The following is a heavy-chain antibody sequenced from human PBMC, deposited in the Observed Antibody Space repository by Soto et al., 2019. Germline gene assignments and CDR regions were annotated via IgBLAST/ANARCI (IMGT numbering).Heavy chain of an antibody. D-gene: IGHD6-19*01. CDR1: GYSFTSYW. J-gene: IGHJ3*02. V-gene: IGHV5-10-1*01. CDR3: AKDRVTVVGYDAFDI. Sequence: GESLKISCKGSGYSFTSYWISWVRQMPGKGLEWMGRIDPSDSYTNYSPSFQGHVTISADKSISTAYLQMNSLRAEDTAVYYCAKDRVTVVGYDAFDIWGQGTMVTVS. CDR2: IDPSDSYT.